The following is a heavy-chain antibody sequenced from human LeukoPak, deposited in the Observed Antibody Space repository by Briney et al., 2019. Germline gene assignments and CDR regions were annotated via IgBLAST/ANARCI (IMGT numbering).Heavy chain of an antibody. D-gene: IGHD3-22*01. CDR1: GGSFSGYY. CDR2: INHSGST. Sequence: SETLSLTCAVYGGSFSGYYWSWIRQPPGKGLEWIGEINHSGSTNYNPSLKSRVTISVDTSKNQFSLKLSSVTAADTAVYYCARGPPIRNYYDSKALDYWGQGTLVTVSS. V-gene: IGHV4-34*01. CDR3: ARGPPIRNYYDSKALDY. J-gene: IGHJ4*02.